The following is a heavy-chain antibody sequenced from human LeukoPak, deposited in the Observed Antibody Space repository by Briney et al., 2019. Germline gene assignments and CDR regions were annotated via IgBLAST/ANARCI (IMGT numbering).Heavy chain of an antibody. CDR3: AKVTATTFDY. CDR1: GYTFTGYY. J-gene: IGHJ4*02. D-gene: IGHD2-21*02. V-gene: IGHV1-2*02. CDR2: IHPNRGDT. Sequence: ASVKVSCKASGYTFTGYYIHWVRQAPGQGLEWMGWIHPNRGDTNYAQEFQGRVTMTRDTSISTAYMELNRLTSDDTAVYYCAKVTATTFDYWGQGTLVTVSS.